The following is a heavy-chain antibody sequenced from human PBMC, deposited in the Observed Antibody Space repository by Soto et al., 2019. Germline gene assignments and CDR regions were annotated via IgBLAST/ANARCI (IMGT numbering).Heavy chain of an antibody. CDR3: TRGGRESNWNHGNFEY. V-gene: IGHV4-34*01. CDR1: GGSFSGYY. D-gene: IGHD1-20*01. Sequence: ETLSLTCAVYGGSFSGYYWRWIRQPPGKGLECIGEINHSGSTNYNPSLKSRVTISVDTSKNQFSLKLSSLRPEDTAVYYCTRGGRESNWNHGNFEYWGQGTQVRGSS. J-gene: IGHJ4*02. CDR2: INHSGST.